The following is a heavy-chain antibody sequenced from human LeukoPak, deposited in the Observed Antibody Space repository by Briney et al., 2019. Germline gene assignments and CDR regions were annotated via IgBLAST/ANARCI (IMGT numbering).Heavy chain of an antibody. J-gene: IGHJ3*02. D-gene: IGHD6-13*01. CDR1: GGSMSSYY. V-gene: IGHV4-59*01. CDR3: ARAMRAAAGEADAFDI. CDR2: IYYSGST. Sequence: SETLSLTCTVSGGSMSSYYWSWIRQPPGKGLEWIGYIYYSGSTNYNPSLKSRVTISVDTSKNQFSLKLSSVTAADTAVYYCARAMRAAAGEADAFDIWGQGTMVTVSS.